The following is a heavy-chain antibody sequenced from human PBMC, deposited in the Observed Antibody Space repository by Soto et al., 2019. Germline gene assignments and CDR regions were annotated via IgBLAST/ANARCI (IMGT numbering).Heavy chain of an antibody. CDR1: GFTFSNAW. D-gene: IGHD2-2*01. J-gene: IGHJ4*02. CDR2: IKSKTDGGTT. V-gene: IGHV3-15*07. CDR3: SGIVVVPAAMPHLIVKDY. Sequence: GGSLRLSCAASGFTFSNAWMNWVRQAPGKGLEWVGRIKSKTDGGTTDYAAPVKGRFTISRDDSKNTLYLQMNSLKTEDTAVYYCSGIVVVPAAMPHLIVKDYWGQGTLVTVSS.